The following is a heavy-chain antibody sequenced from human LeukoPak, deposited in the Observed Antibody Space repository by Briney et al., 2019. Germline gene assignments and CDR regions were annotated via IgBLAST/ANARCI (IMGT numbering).Heavy chain of an antibody. Sequence: SVKVSCKASGGTFSSYAISWVRQAPGQGLEWMGGIIPILGTANYAQKFQGRVTITTDESTSTAYMELSSLRSEDTAVYYCARGNLYYYDSSGYHNWFDPWGQGTLVTVSS. CDR2: IIPILGTA. D-gene: IGHD3-22*01. CDR3: ARGNLYYYDSSGYHNWFDP. V-gene: IGHV1-69*05. CDR1: GGTFSSYA. J-gene: IGHJ5*02.